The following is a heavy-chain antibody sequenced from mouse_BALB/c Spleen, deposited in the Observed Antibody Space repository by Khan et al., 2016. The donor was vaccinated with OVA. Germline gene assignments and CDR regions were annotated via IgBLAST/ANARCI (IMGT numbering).Heavy chain of an antibody. J-gene: IGHJ1*01. Sequence: QVQLKESGAELMKPGASVKISCKATGYTFSSYWIEWVKQRPGHGLEWIGEILPGSGSTNYNERFKGKATFTADTSSNTVYMQLGSLTSDDSAVYYCARYGNHCYLDVWGAGTTVTVSS. D-gene: IGHD2-1*01. CDR3: ARYGNHCYLDV. V-gene: IGHV1-9*01. CDR1: GYTFSSYW. CDR2: ILPGSGST.